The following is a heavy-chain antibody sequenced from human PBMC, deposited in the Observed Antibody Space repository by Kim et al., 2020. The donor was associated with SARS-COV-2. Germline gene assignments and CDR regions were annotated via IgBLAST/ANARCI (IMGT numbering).Heavy chain of an antibody. J-gene: IGHJ5*02. Sequence: ASVKVSCKASGYTFTSYYMHWVRQAPGQGLEWMGIINPSGGSTSYAQKFQGRVTMTRDTSTSTVYMELSSLRSEDTAVYYCARDFVQDVGYDFWSGYYSWFDPWGQGPLGTVSS. CDR2: INPSGGST. CDR1: GYTFTSYY. V-gene: IGHV1-46*01. D-gene: IGHD3-3*01. CDR3: ARDFVQDVGYDFWSGYYSWFDP.